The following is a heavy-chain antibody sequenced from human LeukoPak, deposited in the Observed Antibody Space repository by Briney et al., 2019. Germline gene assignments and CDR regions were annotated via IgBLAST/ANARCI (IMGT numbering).Heavy chain of an antibody. CDR1: GFTFSTYE. Sequence: PGGSLRLSCAASGFTFSTYEMNWVRQAPGKGLEWLSYINNSGGTIYYADSVKGRFTISRDNAKNSLYLQMNSLRAEDTAAYYCATKHDYWGQGTLVTVSS. CDR3: ATKHDY. J-gene: IGHJ4*02. V-gene: IGHV3-48*03. CDR2: INNSGGTI.